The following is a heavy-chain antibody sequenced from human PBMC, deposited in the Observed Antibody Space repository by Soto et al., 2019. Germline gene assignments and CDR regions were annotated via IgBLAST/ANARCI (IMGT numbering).Heavy chain of an antibody. J-gene: IGHJ4*02. Sequence: SETLSLTCAVYGGSFSGYYWSWIRQPPGKGLEWIGEINHSGSTRYNPSLKSRVTISVDTSKNQFSLKLTSVTAADTAVYYCARGLFETYCGGDCYSYYFDYWGQGTLVTVSS. CDR1: GGSFSGYY. V-gene: IGHV4-34*01. D-gene: IGHD2-21*01. CDR3: ARGLFETYCGGDCYSYYFDY. CDR2: INHSGST.